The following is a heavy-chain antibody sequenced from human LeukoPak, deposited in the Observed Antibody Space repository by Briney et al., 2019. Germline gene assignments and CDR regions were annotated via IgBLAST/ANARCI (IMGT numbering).Heavy chain of an antibody. D-gene: IGHD2-21*02. CDR1: GFTFSNYA. J-gene: IGHJ4*02. Sequence: GGSLRLSCAASGFTFSNYAMHWVRQAPGKGLEWVAVISYDGSNKYYADSVKGRFTISRDNSKNTLYLQMNSLRAEDTAVYYCARDSPVVVTALYYFDYWGRGTLVTVSS. CDR2: ISYDGSNK. CDR3: ARDSPVVVTALYYFDY. V-gene: IGHV3-30*04.